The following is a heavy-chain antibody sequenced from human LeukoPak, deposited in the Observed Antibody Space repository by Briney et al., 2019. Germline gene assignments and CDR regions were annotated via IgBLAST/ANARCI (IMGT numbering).Heavy chain of an antibody. J-gene: IGHJ3*02. D-gene: IGHD3-22*01. CDR1: GGTFSRYA. CDR3: ARDGVYYYDSSGFDAFDI. V-gene: IGHV1-69*13. Sequence: SVKVSCKASGGTFSRYAMSWVRQAPGQGLEWMGGIIPIFGTASFAQKFQGRVTITADESTGTAYMELSSLRSDDTAVYHCARDGVYYYDSSGFDAFDIWGQGTMVTVSS. CDR2: IIPIFGTA.